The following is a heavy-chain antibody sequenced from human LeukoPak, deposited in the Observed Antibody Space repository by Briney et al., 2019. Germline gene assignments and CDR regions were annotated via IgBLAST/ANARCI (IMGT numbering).Heavy chain of an antibody. J-gene: IGHJ4*02. Sequence: HPGGSLRLSCAASGFTFSSYAMHWVRQAPGKGLEWVAVISYDGSNKYYADSVKGRFTISRDNSKNTLYLQMNSLRAEDTAVYYCARAVVVAAGVSDYWGQGTLVTVSS. CDR3: ARAVVVAAGVSDY. V-gene: IGHV3-30*04. CDR2: ISYDGSNK. CDR1: GFTFSSYA. D-gene: IGHD2-15*01.